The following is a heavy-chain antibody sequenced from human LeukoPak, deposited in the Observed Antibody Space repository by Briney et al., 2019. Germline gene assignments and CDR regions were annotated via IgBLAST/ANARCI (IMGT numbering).Heavy chain of an antibody. D-gene: IGHD5/OR15-5a*01. J-gene: IGHJ4*02. CDR3: AKGWVMASTIVPHPDY. Sequence: ASVKVSCKTSGYTFTSYGIAWVRQAPGQGLEWMGWISANSGNSKFAQSLQGRVTMTMDTSTSTAYMYLGSLRSDDTAVYYCAKGWVMASTIVPHPDYWGQGTLVTVSS. CDR2: ISANSGNS. V-gene: IGHV1-18*04. CDR1: GYTFTSYG.